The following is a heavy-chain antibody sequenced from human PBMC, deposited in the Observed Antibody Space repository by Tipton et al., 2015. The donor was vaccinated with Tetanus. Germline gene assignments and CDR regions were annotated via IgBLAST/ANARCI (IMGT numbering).Heavy chain of an antibody. J-gene: IGHJ6*02. CDR2: ISWDGGTT. CDR1: GFSFDDYT. D-gene: IGHD2-15*01. V-gene: IGHV3-43*01. Sequence: SLRLSCAASGFSFDDYTMHWVRQAPGKGLEWVSLISWDGGTTYYADSVKGRCTISRDNSKSSLYLQMNSLRTEDTALYYCAKAPFCSGGSCYFYYGLDVWGQGTTVTVSS. CDR3: AKAPFCSGGSCYFYYGLDV.